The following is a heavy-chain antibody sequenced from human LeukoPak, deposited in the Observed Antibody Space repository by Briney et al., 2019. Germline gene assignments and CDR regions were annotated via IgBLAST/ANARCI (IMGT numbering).Heavy chain of an antibody. CDR1: GYTLTELS. Sequence: ASVKVSCKVSGYTLTELSIHWVRQIPGKGLEWPAGFDPESGETFYAQKFQGRVTMTEDTSTDAAYMELSNLRSEDTALYYCATERPDLLIPLAPFDSWGQGTLVTVSS. CDR3: ATERPDLLIPLAPFDS. CDR2: FDPESGET. V-gene: IGHV1-24*01. J-gene: IGHJ4*02. D-gene: IGHD1-14*01.